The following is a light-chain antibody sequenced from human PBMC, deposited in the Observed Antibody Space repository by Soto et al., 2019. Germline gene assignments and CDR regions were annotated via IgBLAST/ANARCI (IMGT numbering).Light chain of an antibody. Sequence: QPVLTQSSSASASLGSSVKLTCTLSSGHSRYIIAWHQQQPGKAPRYLMKLEGSGSYNKGSGVPDRFSGSSSGADRYLTISNLQFEDEADYYCEAWDSSPRVFGGGTKVTVL. CDR3: EAWDSSPRV. CDR2: LEGSGSY. CDR1: SGHSRYI. V-gene: IGLV4-60*02. J-gene: IGLJ3*02.